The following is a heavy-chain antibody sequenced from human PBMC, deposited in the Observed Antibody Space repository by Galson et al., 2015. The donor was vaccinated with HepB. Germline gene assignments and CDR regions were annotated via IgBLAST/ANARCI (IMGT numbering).Heavy chain of an antibody. CDR3: ARTAAMPQDYYYYGMDV. D-gene: IGHD2-2*01. V-gene: IGHV1-69*02. Sequence: SVKVSCKASGGTFSSYTISWVRQAPGQGLEWMGRIIPILGIANYAQKFQGRVTITADKSTSTAYMELSSLRSEDTAVYYCARTAAMPQDYYYYGMDVWGQGTTVTVSS. CDR2: IIPILGIA. CDR1: GGTFSSYT. J-gene: IGHJ6*02.